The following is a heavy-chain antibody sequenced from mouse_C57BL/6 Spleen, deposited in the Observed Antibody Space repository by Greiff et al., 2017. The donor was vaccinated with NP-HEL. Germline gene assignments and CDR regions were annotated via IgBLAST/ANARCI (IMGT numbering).Heavy chain of an antibody. Sequence: QVQLQQPGAELVMPGASVKLSCKASGYTFTSYWRHWVKQRPGQGLEWIGEIDPSDSYTNYNQKFKGKSTLTVDKSSSTAYMQLSSLTSEDSAVYYCARSGVYYYGSSYDYAMDYWGQGTSVTVSS. CDR3: ARSGVYYYGSSYDYAMDY. V-gene: IGHV1-69*01. J-gene: IGHJ4*01. D-gene: IGHD1-1*01. CDR1: GYTFTSYW. CDR2: IDPSDSYT.